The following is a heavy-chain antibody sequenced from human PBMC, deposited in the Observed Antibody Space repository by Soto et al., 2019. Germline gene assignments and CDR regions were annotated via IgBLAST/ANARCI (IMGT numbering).Heavy chain of an antibody. CDR2: ISASGGTT. D-gene: IGHD6-19*01. V-gene: IGHV3-23*01. CDR1: GFTSSSYA. CDR3: AKTTSVVKRTGYSSGWSDY. Sequence: GGSLRLSCAASGFTSSSYAMNWVRQAPRKGLEWVSGISASGGTTYYADSVKGRFTISRDNSKNTLYLQMNSLRAEDTAVYYCAKTTSVVKRTGYSSGWSDYWGQGSLVTVSS. J-gene: IGHJ4*02.